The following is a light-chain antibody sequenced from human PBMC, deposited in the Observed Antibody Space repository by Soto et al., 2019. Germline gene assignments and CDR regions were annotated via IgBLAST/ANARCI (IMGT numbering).Light chain of an antibody. Sequence: EIVMTQSPATLSVSPGERATLSCRASQSVSSNLAWYQQNPGQAPRLLIYGASTRATGIPARFRGSGSGTEFTLTISSLQSEDFAVYYCQQYNNWPLEFTFGQGTKLEIK. V-gene: IGKV3-15*01. CDR3: QQYNNWPLEFT. CDR2: GAS. J-gene: IGKJ2*01. CDR1: QSVSSN.